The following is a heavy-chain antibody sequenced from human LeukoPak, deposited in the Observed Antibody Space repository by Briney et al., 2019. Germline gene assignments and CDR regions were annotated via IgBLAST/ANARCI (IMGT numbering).Heavy chain of an antibody. J-gene: IGHJ4*02. CDR3: ARSVDFWSGYQDY. D-gene: IGHD3-3*01. V-gene: IGHV3-33*01. CDR1: GFTFNSYG. Sequence: GRSLRLSCAASGFTFNSYGMRWVRQAPGKGLEWVAVIWYDGSSKYYAASVKGRFTISRDNSKNTLYLQMNSLRAEDTAVYYCARSVDFWSGYQDYWGQGTLVTVSS. CDR2: IWYDGSSK.